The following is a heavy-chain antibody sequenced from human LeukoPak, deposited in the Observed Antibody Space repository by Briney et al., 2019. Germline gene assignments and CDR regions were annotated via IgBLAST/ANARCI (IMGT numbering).Heavy chain of an antibody. CDR1: AFTFSNYA. V-gene: IGHV3-23*01. J-gene: IGHJ4*02. CDR2: LSATVSDGGA. D-gene: IGHD6-19*01. CDR3: AKNRGKGAVSGTGEIDY. Sequence: RGSLRLSCAASAFTFSNYAMSWVRQAPGKGLEWVSTLSATVSDGGAYYADSVKGRFTISRDNSKNTLHLQMNSLRDEDTAMYYCAKNRGKGAVSGTGEIDYWGQGTLVTVSS.